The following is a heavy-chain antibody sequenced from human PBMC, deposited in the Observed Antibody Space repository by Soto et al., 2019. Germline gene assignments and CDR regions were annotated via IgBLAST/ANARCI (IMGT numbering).Heavy chain of an antibody. CDR1: GFTFSSYA. CDR2: ISYDGSNK. J-gene: IGHJ4*02. CDR3: VKGEYYYDGSGYYPFDY. Sequence: PGGSLRLSCAASGFTFSSYAMHWVRQAPGKGLEWVAVISYDGSNKYYADSVKGRFTISRDNSKNTVYLQMSSLRVEDTAVYYCVKGEYYYDGSGYYPFDYWGQGTLVTVSS. D-gene: IGHD3-22*01. V-gene: IGHV3-30*14.